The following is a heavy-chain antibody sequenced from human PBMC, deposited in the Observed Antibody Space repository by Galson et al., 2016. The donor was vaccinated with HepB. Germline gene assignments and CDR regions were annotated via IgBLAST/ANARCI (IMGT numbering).Heavy chain of an antibody. CDR2: IDPRDSST. J-gene: IGHJ4*02. CDR3: ARHALGGSGWHYCDY. CDR1: QYTFTSYW. V-gene: IGHV5-10-1*01. D-gene: IGHD6-19*01. Sequence: QSGAEVKKPGESLRISCKGSQYTFTSYWITWVRQMPGKGLEWIGKIDPRDSSTNYSPSFQGHVTISADKSVSTAYLQWASLRASDTAIYYCARHALGGSGWHYCDYWGLGTLVTVSS.